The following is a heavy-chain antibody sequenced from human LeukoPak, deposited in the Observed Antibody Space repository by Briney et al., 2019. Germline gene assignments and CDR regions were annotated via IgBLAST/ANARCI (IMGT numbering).Heavy chain of an antibody. Sequence: ASVTVSFTSSGYTFTSYGISWVRQAPGQGLEWMGWISAYNGNTNYAQKLQGRVTITTDTSTSKAYMELRSLRSDDTAVYYCAREGGSGSYPLFDYWGQGTLDTVSS. CDR2: ISAYNGNT. V-gene: IGHV1-18*01. CDR3: AREGGSGSYPLFDY. D-gene: IGHD3-10*01. J-gene: IGHJ4*02. CDR1: GYTFTSYG.